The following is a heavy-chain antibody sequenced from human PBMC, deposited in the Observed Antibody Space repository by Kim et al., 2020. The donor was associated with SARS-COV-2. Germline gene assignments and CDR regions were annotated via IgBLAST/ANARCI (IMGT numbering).Heavy chain of an antibody. V-gene: IGHV3-48*03. Sequence: GGSLRLSCAASGFTFSSYEMNWVRQAPGKGLEWVSYISSSGSTIYYADSVKGRFTISRDNAKNSLYLQMNSLRAEDTAVYYCARDNLETVRGYYYYGMDVWGQGTTVTVSS. CDR3: ARDNLETVRGYYYYGMDV. CDR1: GFTFSSYE. J-gene: IGHJ6*02. D-gene: IGHD4-4*01. CDR2: ISSSGSTI.